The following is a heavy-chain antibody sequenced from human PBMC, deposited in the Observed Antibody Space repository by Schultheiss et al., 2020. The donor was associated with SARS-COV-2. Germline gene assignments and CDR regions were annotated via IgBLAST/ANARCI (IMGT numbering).Heavy chain of an antibody. D-gene: IGHD6-13*01. Sequence: SETLSLTCAVSGYSISSGYYWGWIRQPPGKGLEWIGRIYTSGSTNYNPSLKSRVTMSVDTSKNQFSLKLSSVTAADTAVYYCARGQTAGAKFDYWGQGTLVTVSS. V-gene: IGHV4-38-2*01. CDR3: ARGQTAGAKFDY. CDR1: GYSISSGYY. J-gene: IGHJ4*02. CDR2: IYTSGST.